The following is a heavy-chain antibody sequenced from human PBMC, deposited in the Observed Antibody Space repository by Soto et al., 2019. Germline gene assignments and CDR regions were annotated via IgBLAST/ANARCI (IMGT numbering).Heavy chain of an antibody. CDR1: GCRLDVYV. CDR2: VSWNSGGK. CDR3: AKGVAPADPALDY. V-gene: IGHV3-9*01. J-gene: IGHJ4*02. Sequence: PEGFVRLTCVDPGCRLDVYVMNWDRQRPGKALEWVSSVSWNSGGKLYADSAKDRFAISRDSAKKSVYLQMNSLRPDDTAFYYCAKGVAPADPALDYWPQVTLVIVTS. D-gene: IGHD2-15*01.